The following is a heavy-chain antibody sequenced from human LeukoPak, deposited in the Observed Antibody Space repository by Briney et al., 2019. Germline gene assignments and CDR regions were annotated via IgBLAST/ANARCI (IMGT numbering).Heavy chain of an antibody. Sequence: MTSETLSLTCTVSGGSISTSSYYWGWIRQPPGKGLEWIGNIYYSGSTHYNPSLKSRVTTSIDTSENQFSLEVTSVTAADTAVYFCARRGGTAAGNYFDYWGQGILVTVSS. D-gene: IGHD6-13*01. CDR1: GGSISTSSYY. V-gene: IGHV4-39*01. J-gene: IGHJ4*02. CDR3: ARRGGTAAGNYFDY. CDR2: IYYSGST.